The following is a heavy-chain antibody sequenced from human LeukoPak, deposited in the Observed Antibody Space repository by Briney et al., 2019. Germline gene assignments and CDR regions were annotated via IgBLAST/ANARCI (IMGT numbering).Heavy chain of an antibody. J-gene: IGHJ4*02. V-gene: IGHV3-23*01. CDR3: AKACTRDTGYYFDS. CDR1: GFTFSNYA. Sequence: PGGSLRLSCAASGFTFSNYAMGWVRQAPGKGPEWVSSIRYNIENTPYADAVQGRFTISRDNSKNTLYLQMNRMRAEDTARYYCAKACTRDTGYYFDSWGQGTLVSVSS. CDR2: IRYNIENT. D-gene: IGHD3-9*01.